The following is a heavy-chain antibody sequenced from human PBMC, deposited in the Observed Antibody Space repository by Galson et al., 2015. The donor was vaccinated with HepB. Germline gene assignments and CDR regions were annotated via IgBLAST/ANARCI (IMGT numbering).Heavy chain of an antibody. D-gene: IGHD4-17*01. J-gene: IGHJ5*02. CDR3: ARNHYGDYGSFWFDP. CDR2: ISAYNGNT. Sequence: SVKVSCKASGYTFTSYGISWVRQAPGQGLEWMGWISAYNGNTNYAQKLQGRVTMTTDTSTSTAYMELRSLRSDDTAVYYCARNHYGDYGSFWFDPWGQGTLVTVSS. CDR1: GYTFTSYG. V-gene: IGHV1-18*01.